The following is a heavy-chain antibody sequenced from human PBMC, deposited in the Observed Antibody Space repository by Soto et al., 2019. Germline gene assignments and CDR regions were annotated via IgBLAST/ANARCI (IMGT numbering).Heavy chain of an antibody. Sequence: SETLSLTCTVSGGSISSYYWSWIRQPPGKGLEWIGYIYYSGSTNYNPSLKSRVTISVDTSKNQFSLKLSSVTAADTAVYYCARDDGGGLDAFDIWGQGTMVTVSS. D-gene: IGHD3-16*01. V-gene: IGHV4-59*01. J-gene: IGHJ3*02. CDR2: IYYSGST. CDR1: GGSISSYY. CDR3: ARDDGGGLDAFDI.